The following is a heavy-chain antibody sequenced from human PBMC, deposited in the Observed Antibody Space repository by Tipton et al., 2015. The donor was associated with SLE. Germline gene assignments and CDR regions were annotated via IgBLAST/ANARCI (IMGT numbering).Heavy chain of an antibody. J-gene: IGHJ4*02. CDR3: ARDLGGYDWGYYFDY. CDR2: IKQDGSEK. D-gene: IGHD5-12*01. V-gene: IGHV3-7*01. Sequence: GSLRLSCAASGFTFSNHWMNWVRQAPGKGLEWVANIKQDGSEKYYVDSVKGRFTISRDNAKNSLYLQMNSLRVEDTAVYYCARDLGGYDWGYYFDYWGQGTLVTVSS. CDR1: GFTFSNHW.